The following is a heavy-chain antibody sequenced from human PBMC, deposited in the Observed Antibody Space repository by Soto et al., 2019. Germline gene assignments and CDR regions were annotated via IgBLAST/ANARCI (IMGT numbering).Heavy chain of an antibody. J-gene: IGHJ6*02. CDR2: IIPIFGTA. CDR1: GGTFSSYA. CDR3: ARDIVVVVAATPYYYYGMDV. D-gene: IGHD2-15*01. V-gene: IGHV1-69*13. Sequence: ASVKVSCKASGGTFSSYAISWVRQAPGQGLEWMGGIIPIFGTANYAQKFQGRVTTTADESTSTAYMELSSLRSEDTAVYYCARDIVVVVAATPYYYYGMDVWGQGTTVTVSS.